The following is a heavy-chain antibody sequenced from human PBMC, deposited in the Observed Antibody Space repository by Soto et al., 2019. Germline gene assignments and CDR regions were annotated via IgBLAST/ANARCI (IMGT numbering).Heavy chain of an antibody. V-gene: IGHV3-30*18. CDR3: AKSVGLRDIVVVPAAKGVYMDV. CDR2: ISYDGSNK. D-gene: IGHD2-2*01. J-gene: IGHJ6*03. CDR1: GFTFSSYG. Sequence: GGSLRLSCAASGFTFSSYGMHWVRQAPGKGLEWVAVISYDGSNKYYADSVKGRFTISRDNSKNTLYLQMNSLRAEDTAVYYCAKSVGLRDIVVVPAAKGVYMDVWGKGTTVTVSS.